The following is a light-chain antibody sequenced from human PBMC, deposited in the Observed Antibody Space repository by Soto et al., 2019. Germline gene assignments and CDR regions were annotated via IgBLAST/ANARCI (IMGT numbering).Light chain of an antibody. CDR3: CSHPPSTTRQLV. CDR2: DVS. CDR1: SSDVGGYNY. Sequence: QSGLTQPAAVSGSPGQSITISCTGTSSDVGGYNYVSWYQQHPGKAPKFMIYDVSNRPSGVSNRFSGSKSGNTASLTISGLQAEDEADYYCCSHPPSTTRQLVSAPGPKVPV. V-gene: IGLV2-14*01. J-gene: IGLJ1*01.